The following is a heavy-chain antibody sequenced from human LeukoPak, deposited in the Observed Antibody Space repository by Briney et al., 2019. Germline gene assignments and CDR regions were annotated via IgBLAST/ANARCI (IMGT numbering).Heavy chain of an antibody. J-gene: IGHJ6*03. D-gene: IGHD3-3*01. V-gene: IGHV3-30*02. CDR1: GFTFSHYG. CDR3: AKAHTDFWSGYSFYYYYYMDV. CDR2: IGFGGTNK. Sequence: GGSLRLSCAASGFTFSHYGMHWVRQAPGRGLEWLAFIGFGGTNKYYADSVKGRFTISRDNSKNTLYLQMNSLRAEDTAVYYCAKAHTDFWSGYSFYYYYYMDVWGKGTTVTVSS.